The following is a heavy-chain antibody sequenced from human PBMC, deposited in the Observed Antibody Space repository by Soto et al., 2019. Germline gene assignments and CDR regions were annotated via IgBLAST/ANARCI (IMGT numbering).Heavy chain of an antibody. CDR2: IIPIYGAA. D-gene: IGHD6-19*01. J-gene: IGHJ4*02. CDR3: AARVSVAGPAIDY. CDR1: GDNFNTYT. Sequence: PLASVKVSCKPSGDNFNTYTITWVRQAPGQGLEWMGGIIPIYGAASYAQKFQDRVSITADGSTHTVYMELSSLTSEDTALYYCAARVSVAGPAIDYRGQGTRVTVSS. V-gene: IGHV1-69*13.